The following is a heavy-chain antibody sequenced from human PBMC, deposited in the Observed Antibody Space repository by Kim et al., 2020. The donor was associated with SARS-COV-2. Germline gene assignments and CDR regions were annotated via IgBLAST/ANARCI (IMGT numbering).Heavy chain of an antibody. CDR1: GFTFSSYA. Sequence: GGSLRLSCAASGFTFSSYAMHWVRQAPGKGLEWVAVISYDGSNKYYADSVKGRFTISRDNSKNTLYLQMNSMRAEDTAVYYCARDLAYRDTAMVAYWGQGTLVTVSS. V-gene: IGHV3-30*04. CDR2: ISYDGSNK. CDR3: ARDLAYRDTAMVAY. D-gene: IGHD5-18*01. J-gene: IGHJ4*02.